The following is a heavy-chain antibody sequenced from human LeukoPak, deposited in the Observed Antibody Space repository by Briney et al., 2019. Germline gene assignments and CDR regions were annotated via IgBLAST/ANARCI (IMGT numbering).Heavy chain of an antibody. J-gene: IGHJ4*02. Sequence: GESLKISCQVSGNIFTRSWIAWVRQMPGKGLEWMGIIYPGDSDTKYSPSFQGQVTISADKSISTAYLQWSSLKASDTAMYYCARGAYGSGSYSYWGQGTLVTVSS. CDR2: IYPGDSDT. V-gene: IGHV5-51*01. D-gene: IGHD3-10*01. CDR1: GNIFTRSW. CDR3: ARGAYGSGSYSY.